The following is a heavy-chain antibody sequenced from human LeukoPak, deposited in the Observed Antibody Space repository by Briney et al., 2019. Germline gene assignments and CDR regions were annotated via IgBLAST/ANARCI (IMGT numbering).Heavy chain of an antibody. CDR3: ARQLVGATTSRFDY. J-gene: IGHJ4*02. CDR2: IYYSGST. Sequence: SETLSLTCTVSGDSISDYYWSWVRQPPGKGLEWIGYIYYSGSTNYNPSLKSRVTISVDTSKNQFSLKLSTVTAAHTAVYYCARQLVGATTSRFDYWGQGTLVTVSS. D-gene: IGHD1-26*01. CDR1: GDSISDYY. V-gene: IGHV4-59*08.